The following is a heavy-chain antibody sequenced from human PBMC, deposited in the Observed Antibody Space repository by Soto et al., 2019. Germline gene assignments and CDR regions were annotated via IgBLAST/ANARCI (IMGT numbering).Heavy chain of an antibody. J-gene: IGHJ3*02. D-gene: IGHD6-19*01. CDR1: GGTFSSYA. CDR3: ARDLSSGWYAFDI. V-gene: IGHV1-69*13. Sequence: SVKVSCKASGGTFSSYAISWVRQAPGQGLEWMGGIIPIFGTANYAQKFQGRVTITADESTSTAYMELSSLRSEDTAVYYCARDLSSGWYAFDIWGQGTIVTVSS. CDR2: IIPIFGTA.